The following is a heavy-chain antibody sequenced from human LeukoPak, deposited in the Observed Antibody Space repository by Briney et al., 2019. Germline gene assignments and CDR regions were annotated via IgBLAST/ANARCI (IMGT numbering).Heavy chain of an antibody. V-gene: IGHV1-18*01. Sequence: ASVKVSCKASGYTFNSHGISWVRQAPGQGLEWMGWISAYNGNTNYAQKLQGRVTMTTDTSTSTAYMELRSLRSDDTAVYYCASLVRDTFDPWGQGTLVTVSS. CDR3: ASLVRDTFDP. CDR1: GYTFNSHG. J-gene: IGHJ5*02. CDR2: ISAYNGNT. D-gene: IGHD3-10*01.